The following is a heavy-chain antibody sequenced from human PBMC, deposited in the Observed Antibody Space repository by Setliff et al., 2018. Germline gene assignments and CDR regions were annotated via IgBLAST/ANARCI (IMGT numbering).Heavy chain of an antibody. V-gene: IGHV4-59*01. J-gene: IGHJ1*01. CDR1: GGSFSDYY. CDR3: VREGYSEYFQD. D-gene: IGHD1-1*01. Sequence: PSETLSLTCGASGGSFSDYYWSWIRQTPGKGLEWIGFISYSGITTYNVSLKSRVSISVDTSKNQLSLTLSSVTAADTAVYYCVREGYSEYFQDWGRGTLVTVSS. CDR2: ISYSGIT.